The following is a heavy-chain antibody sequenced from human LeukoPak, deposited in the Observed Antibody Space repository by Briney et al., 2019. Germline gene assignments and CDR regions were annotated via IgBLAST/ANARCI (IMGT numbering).Heavy chain of an antibody. Sequence: GGSLRLSCAASGFTFSTYSMNWVRQAPGKGLEWVSSITSPVGRIYYADSLKGRITISRDNARSTLYLQMNSLRAEDAAVYYCATDGRSSGWYGFDYWGQGILVTVSS. CDR1: GFTFSTYS. V-gene: IGHV3-21*01. CDR2: ITSPVGRI. D-gene: IGHD6-19*01. J-gene: IGHJ4*02. CDR3: ATDGRSSGWYGFDY.